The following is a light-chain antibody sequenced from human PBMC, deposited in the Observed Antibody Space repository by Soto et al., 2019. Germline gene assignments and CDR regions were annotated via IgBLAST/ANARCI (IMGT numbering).Light chain of an antibody. V-gene: IGLV2-14*03. CDR2: DVS. CDR3: SSYTTGSTYL. CDR1: GNDVGGYNF. J-gene: IGLJ2*01. Sequence: QSALTQPASVSGSHGQSITISCTGNGNDVGGYNFVSWFQHHPGKAPKLIIFDVSSRPSGVSDRFSGSKSGNTASLTISGLQAEDEADYDCSSYTTGSTYLFGGGTKLTVL.